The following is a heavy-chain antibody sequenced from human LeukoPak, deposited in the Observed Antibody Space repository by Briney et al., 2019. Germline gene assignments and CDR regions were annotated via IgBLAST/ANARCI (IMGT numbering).Heavy chain of an antibody. D-gene: IGHD1-14*01. Sequence: SQTLSLTCTVSGGSISSGGYYWSWIRQHPGKGLEWNGYIYYNGSTYYHPSLQSRVTISVDTSKNQFSLKLSSVTAADTAVYYCARGATGVFDYWGQGTLVTVSS. J-gene: IGHJ4*02. CDR3: ARGATGVFDY. V-gene: IGHV4-31*03. CDR2: IYYNGST. CDR1: GGSISSGGYY.